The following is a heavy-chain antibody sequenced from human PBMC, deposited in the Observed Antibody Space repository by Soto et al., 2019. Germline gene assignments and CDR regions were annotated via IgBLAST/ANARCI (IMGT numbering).Heavy chain of an antibody. CDR1: GYTFTSYF. Sequence: EASVKVSCKASGYTFTSYFISWVRQAPGQGLEWMGWISAYNGNTNYAQKLQGRVTMTTDTSTSTAYMELRSLRSDDTAVYYCARGTFGGYAKTPDAFDVWGQGTMVTVSS. CDR2: ISAYNGNT. J-gene: IGHJ3*01. CDR3: ARGTFGGYAKTPDAFDV. V-gene: IGHV1-18*01. D-gene: IGHD5-12*01.